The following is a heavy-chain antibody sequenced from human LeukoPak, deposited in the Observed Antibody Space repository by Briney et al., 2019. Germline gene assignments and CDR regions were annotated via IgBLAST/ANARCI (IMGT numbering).Heavy chain of an antibody. Sequence: PSETLSLTCAVSGGSISSYYWSWIRQPPGKGLEWIGYIYYSGSTNYNPSFKSRVTISVDTSKNQFSLKLSSVTAADTAVYYCARERGSGYYYDSSGYYYVFDYWGQGTLVTVSS. CDR3: ARERGSGYYYDSSGYYYVFDY. D-gene: IGHD3-22*01. CDR2: IYYSGST. V-gene: IGHV4-59*01. J-gene: IGHJ4*02. CDR1: GGSISSYY.